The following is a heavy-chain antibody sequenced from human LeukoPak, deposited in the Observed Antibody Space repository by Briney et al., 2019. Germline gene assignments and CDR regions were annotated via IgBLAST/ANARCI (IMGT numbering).Heavy chain of an antibody. CDR1: GGSISSSSYY. Sequence: SETLSLTCTVSGGSISSSSYYWGWIRQPPGKGLEWIRSIYYSGSTYYNPSLKSRVTISVDTSKNQFSLKLSSVTAADTAVYYCARIRNGRYCSGGSCYYYDSSGYAYWGQGTLVTVSS. D-gene: IGHD2-15*01. CDR3: ARIRNGRYCSGGSCYYYDSSGYAY. V-gene: IGHV4-39*07. CDR2: IYYSGST. J-gene: IGHJ4*02.